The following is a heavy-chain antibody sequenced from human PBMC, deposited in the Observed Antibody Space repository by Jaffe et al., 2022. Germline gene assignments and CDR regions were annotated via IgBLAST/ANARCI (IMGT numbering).Heavy chain of an antibody. CDR3: ARELMYYYDNHDAFDI. J-gene: IGHJ3*02. CDR2: ISSSGSTI. CDR1: GFTFSSYE. V-gene: IGHV3-48*03. Sequence: EVQLVESGGGLVQPGGSLRLSCAASGFTFSSYEMNWVRQAPGKGLEWVSYISSSGSTIYYADSVKGRFTISRDNAKNSLYLQMNSLRAEDTAVYYCARELMYYYDNHDAFDIWGQGTMVTVSS. D-gene: IGHD3-22*01.